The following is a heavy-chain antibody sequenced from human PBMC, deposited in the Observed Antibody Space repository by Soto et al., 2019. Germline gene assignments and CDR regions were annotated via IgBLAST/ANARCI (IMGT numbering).Heavy chain of an antibody. CDR1: GFSLSDVTMS. V-gene: IGHV2-26*01. D-gene: IGHD6-19*01. Sequence: SGPTLVNPTEALTLTCTVSGFSLSDVTMSVSWIRQPPGKALEWLAHIFSNGEKSHSTSLRSRLTISKDTSKSQVVLTMTNMDPVDTAAFYCARQIAVAGTKYLDYWGQGTPVTVYS. J-gene: IGHJ4*02. CDR2: IFSNGEK. CDR3: ARQIAVAGTKYLDY.